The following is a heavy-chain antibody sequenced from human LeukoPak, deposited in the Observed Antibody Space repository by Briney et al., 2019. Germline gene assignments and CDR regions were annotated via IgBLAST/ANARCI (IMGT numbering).Heavy chain of an antibody. CDR3: AKAYSAGYSYVRNWFDP. CDR1: GFTFSSYG. J-gene: IGHJ5*02. D-gene: IGHD5-18*01. CDR2: IRYDGSNK. V-gene: IGHV3-30*02. Sequence: GGSLRLSCAASGFTFSSYGMHWVRQAPGKGLEWVAFIRYDGSNKYYADSVKGRFTISRDNSKNTLYLQMNSLRAEDTAVYYCAKAYSAGYSYVRNWFDPWGQGTLVTVSS.